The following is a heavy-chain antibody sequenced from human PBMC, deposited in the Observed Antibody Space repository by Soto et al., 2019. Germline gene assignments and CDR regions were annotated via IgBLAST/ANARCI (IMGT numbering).Heavy chain of an antibody. Sequence: GASVKVSCKASGYTFTSYGISWVRQAPGQGLEWMGWIGAYNGNTNYAQKLQGRVTMTTDTSTSTAYMELRSLRSDDTAVYYCARDGYYDFWSGYYTYYYYYMDVWGKGTTVTVSS. CDR2: IGAYNGNT. CDR1: GYTFTSYG. V-gene: IGHV1-18*01. J-gene: IGHJ6*03. D-gene: IGHD3-3*01. CDR3: ARDGYYDFWSGYYTYYYYYMDV.